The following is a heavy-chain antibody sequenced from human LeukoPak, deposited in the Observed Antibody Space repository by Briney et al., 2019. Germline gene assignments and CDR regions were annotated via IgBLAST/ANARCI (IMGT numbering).Heavy chain of an antibody. V-gene: IGHV4-30-2*01. Sequence: TXSLXCAVSGGSISSGGYSWSWIRQPXGKGLEWIGYIYHSGSTYYNPSLKSRVTISVDRSKNQFSLKLSSVTAADTAVYYCARVVTPDNWFDPWGQGTLVTVSS. CDR2: IYHSGST. CDR1: GGSISSGGYS. CDR3: ARVVTPDNWFDP. J-gene: IGHJ5*02. D-gene: IGHD4-23*01.